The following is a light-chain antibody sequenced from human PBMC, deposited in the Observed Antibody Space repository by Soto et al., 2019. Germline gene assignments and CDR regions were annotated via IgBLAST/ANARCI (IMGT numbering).Light chain of an antibody. V-gene: IGKV1-5*03. CDR1: QSISSW. Sequence: DIQMLQSPSPLSASVGDGVTITCRASQSISSWLAWYQQKPGKAPKLLIYKASSLESGVPSRFSASGSATEFTPSISSRQPDDFATYYCQQDNSYPPTFGGGTMVE. CDR3: QQDNSYPPT. J-gene: IGKJ4*01. CDR2: KAS.